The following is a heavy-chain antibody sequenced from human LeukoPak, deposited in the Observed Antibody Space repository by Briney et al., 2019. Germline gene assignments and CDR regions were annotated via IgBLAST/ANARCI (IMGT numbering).Heavy chain of an antibody. CDR3: ATGKWELHAFDY. Sequence: ASVKVSCKVSGYTLTELSMHWVRQAPGKGLEWMGGFDPEDGETIYAQKFQGRVTMTEDTSTDTAYMELSSLRSEDTAVYYCATGKWELHAFDYWGQGTLVTVSS. CDR2: FDPEDGET. J-gene: IGHJ4*02. CDR1: GYTLTELS. V-gene: IGHV1-24*01. D-gene: IGHD1-26*01.